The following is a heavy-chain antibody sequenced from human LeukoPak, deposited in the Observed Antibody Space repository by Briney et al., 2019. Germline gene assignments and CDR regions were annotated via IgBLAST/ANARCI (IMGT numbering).Heavy chain of an antibody. Sequence: GGSLRLSCAASGFTFTNAWMSWVRQAPGKGLDWVSAISGSDGNTFYADSVKGRFTISRDNSKNTLSLQMNSLRAEDTALYYCAKDSSVPYGITDWGQGTLVTVSS. D-gene: IGHD4-17*01. CDR1: GFTFTNAW. V-gene: IGHV3-23*01. CDR2: ISGSDGNT. J-gene: IGHJ4*02. CDR3: AKDSSVPYGITD.